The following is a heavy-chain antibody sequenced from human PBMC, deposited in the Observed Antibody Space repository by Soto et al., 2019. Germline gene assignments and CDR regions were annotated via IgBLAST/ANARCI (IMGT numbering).Heavy chain of an antibody. CDR2: IYYSGTI. CDR3: ARESYYGSGATVVAY. D-gene: IGHD3-10*01. CDR1: GGSISGYY. V-gene: IGHV4-59*01. Sequence: SETLSLTCTVSGGSISGYYWSWIRQPPGKGLEWIGYIYYSGTISYNPSLNSRVTMSVDTSKNQFSLKVNSVTAADTAVYYCARESYYGSGATVVAYWGQGTLVTVSS. J-gene: IGHJ4*02.